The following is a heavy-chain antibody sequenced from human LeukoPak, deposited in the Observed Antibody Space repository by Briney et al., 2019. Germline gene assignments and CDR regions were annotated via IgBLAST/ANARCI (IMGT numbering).Heavy chain of an antibody. D-gene: IGHD6-19*01. J-gene: IGHJ4*02. V-gene: IGHV3-66*01. Sequence: GGSLRLSCAASGFTVSRNYMSWVRQAPGKGLEWVSIIYTVGTTYYADSVKGRFTISRDNSKNTLYLQMNSLRAEDTAVYYCARAVAGYYFDYWGQGTLVTVSS. CDR1: GFTVSRNY. CDR2: IYTVGTT. CDR3: ARAVAGYYFDY.